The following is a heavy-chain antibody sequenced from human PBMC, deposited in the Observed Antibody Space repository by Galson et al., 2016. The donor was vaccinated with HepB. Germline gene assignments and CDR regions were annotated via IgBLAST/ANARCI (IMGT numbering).Heavy chain of an antibody. CDR2: IDWNGNK. D-gene: IGHD4-17*01. V-gene: IGHV2-70*01. CDR3: ARYLRSHGYYVMDV. CDR1: GFSLRTNGMC. Sequence: PALVKPTQTLTLTCTFSGFSLRTNGMCVSWIRQPPGKALEWLAVIDWNGNKFYSPSLTTRLTISKDTSKNQVVLTLTNMDPVDTATYFCARYLRSHGYYVMDVWGQGTTVTVSS. J-gene: IGHJ6*02.